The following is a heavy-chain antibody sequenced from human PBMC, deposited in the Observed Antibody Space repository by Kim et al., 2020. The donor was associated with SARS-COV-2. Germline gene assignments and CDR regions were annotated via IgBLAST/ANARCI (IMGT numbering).Heavy chain of an antibody. J-gene: IGHJ4*02. CDR1: GFTFSSYA. V-gene: IGHV3-30-3*01. CDR2: ISYDGSNK. CDR3: ARGQSIQLSAPFDY. Sequence: GGSLRLSCAASGFTFSSYAMHWVRQAPGKGLEWVAVISYDGSNKYYADSVKGRFTISRDNSKNTLYLQMNSLRAEDTAVYYCARGQSIQLSAPFDYWGQGTLVTVSS. D-gene: IGHD5-18*01.